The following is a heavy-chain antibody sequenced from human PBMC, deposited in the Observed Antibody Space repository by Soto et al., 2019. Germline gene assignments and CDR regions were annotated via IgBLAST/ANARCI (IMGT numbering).Heavy chain of an antibody. D-gene: IGHD5-12*01. V-gene: IGHV3-33*01. CDR2: IWYDGSNK. Sequence: QVQLVESGGGVVQPGRSLRLSCAASGFTFSSYGMHWVRQAPGKGLEWVAVIWYDGSNKYYADSVKGRFTISRDNSKNTLYLQMNSLRAEDTAVYYCARGKRGYSGYGAIYYYYYYMDFWGKGTTVTVSS. CDR3: ARGKRGYSGYGAIYYYYYYMDF. J-gene: IGHJ6*03. CDR1: GFTFSSYG.